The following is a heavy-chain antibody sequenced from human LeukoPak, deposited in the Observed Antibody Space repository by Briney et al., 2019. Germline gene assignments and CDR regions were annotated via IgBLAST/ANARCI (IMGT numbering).Heavy chain of an antibody. V-gene: IGHV4-34*01. D-gene: IGHD2-2*02. Sequence: SETLSLTCAVYGGSFSGYYWSWIRQPPGKGLEWIGEINHSGSTNYNPSPKSRVTISVDTSKNQFSLKLSSVTAADTAVYYCARLGYCSSTSCYTADYWGQGTLVTVSS. CDR2: INHSGST. CDR1: GGSFSGYY. J-gene: IGHJ4*02. CDR3: ARLGYCSSTSCYTADY.